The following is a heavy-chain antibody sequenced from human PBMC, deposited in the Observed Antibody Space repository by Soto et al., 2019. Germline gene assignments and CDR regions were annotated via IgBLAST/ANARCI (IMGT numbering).Heavy chain of an antibody. CDR1: GFPFQHYA. D-gene: IGHD2-15*01. V-gene: IGHV3-9*03. CDR2: IRWNGDDM. Sequence: EVQLVESGGGLVQPGRSLRLSCVASGFPFQHYAMHWVRRSPGKGLERVSGIRWNGDDMGYAASVWGRFTISRDNAKNSLYRQMSSLRAEDMVFYYYAQEGGYCSGGTCYFEAWGQGTLVTVPS. CDR3: AQEGGYCSGGTCYFEA. J-gene: IGHJ4*02.